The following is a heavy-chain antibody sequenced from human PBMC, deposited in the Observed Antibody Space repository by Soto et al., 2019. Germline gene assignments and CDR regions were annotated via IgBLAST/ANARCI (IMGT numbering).Heavy chain of an antibody. V-gene: IGHV4-61*01. CDR1: GGSVSSGSYY. D-gene: IGHD6-13*01. CDR3: ASGVRIAAAAAFDI. Sequence: SETLSLTCTVSGGSVSSGSYYWSWIRQPPGKGLEWIGYIYYSGSTNYNPSLKSRVTISVDTSKNQFSLKLSSVTAADTAVYYCASGVRIAAAAAFDIWGQGTMVTVS. CDR2: IYYSGST. J-gene: IGHJ3*02.